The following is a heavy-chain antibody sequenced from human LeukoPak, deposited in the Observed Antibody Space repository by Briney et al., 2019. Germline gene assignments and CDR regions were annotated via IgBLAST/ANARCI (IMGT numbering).Heavy chain of an antibody. CDR2: IYTSGST. CDR3: ARAIVVVPAAPYGSGSYYLDY. D-gene: IGHD3-10*01. Sequence: RTSETLSLTCTASGGSISSYYWSWIRQPAGKGLEWIGRIYTSGSTNYNPSLKSRVTMSVDTSKNQFSLKPSSVTAADTAVYYCARAIVVVPAAPYGSGSYYLDYWGQGTLVTVSS. CDR1: GGSISSYY. V-gene: IGHV4-4*07. J-gene: IGHJ4*02.